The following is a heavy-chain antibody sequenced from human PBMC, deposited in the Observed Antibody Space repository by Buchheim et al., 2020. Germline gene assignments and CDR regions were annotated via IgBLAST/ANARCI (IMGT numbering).Heavy chain of an antibody. V-gene: IGHV4-34*01. J-gene: IGHJ4*02. CDR1: GGSFSGYY. CDR3: ARGRLLGYCSSTSCPPQPTYFDY. CDR2: INHSGST. Sequence: QVQLQQWGAGLLKPSETLSLTCAVYGGSFSGYYWSWIRQPPGKGLEWIGEINHSGSTNYNPSLKSRVTISVDTSKNQFSLKLSSVTAADTAVYYCARGRLLGYCSSTSCPPQPTYFDYWGQGTL. D-gene: IGHD2-2*01.